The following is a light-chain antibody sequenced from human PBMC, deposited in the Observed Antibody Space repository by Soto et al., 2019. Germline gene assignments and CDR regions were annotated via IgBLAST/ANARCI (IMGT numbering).Light chain of an antibody. V-gene: IGKV2-30*01. CDR2: KVS. CDR1: QSLVYSDGNIY. CDR3: MHASRWPYT. J-gene: IGKJ2*01. Sequence: DVVMTQSPLSLPVTLGQPASISCRSSQSLVYSDGNIYLNWFHQRPGQSPRRLIYKVSDRDSGVSVRFSGSGSRTDFTLKVSRVEVEDVGVYSCMHASRWPYTFGQGSTLEIK.